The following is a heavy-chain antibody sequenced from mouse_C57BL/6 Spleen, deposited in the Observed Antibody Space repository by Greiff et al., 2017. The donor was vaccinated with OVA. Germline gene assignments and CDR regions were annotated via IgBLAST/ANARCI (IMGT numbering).Heavy chain of an antibody. CDR3: ARGFDDYGSSYGNYFDY. J-gene: IGHJ2*01. Sequence: VQLQQSGPELVKPGASVKISCKASGYSFTGYYMNWVKQSPAKSLVWIGEINPSTGGTTYNQKFKAKVTLTVDKSSSTAYMQLKSLTSEDSAVYYCARGFDDYGSSYGNYFDYWGQGTTLTVSS. V-gene: IGHV1-42*01. CDR2: INPSTGGT. D-gene: IGHD1-1*01. CDR1: GYSFTGYY.